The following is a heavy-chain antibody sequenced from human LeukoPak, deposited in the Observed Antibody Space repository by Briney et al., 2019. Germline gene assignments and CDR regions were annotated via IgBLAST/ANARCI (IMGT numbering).Heavy chain of an antibody. Sequence: SETLSLTCTVSGGSISSSSYYWGWIRQPPGKGLEWIGSIYYSGSTYYNPSLKSRVTISVDTSKNQFSLKLSSVTAADTAVYYCARLTLIVFPLTHGSDAFDIWGQGTMVTVSS. CDR1: GGSISSSSYY. CDR2: IYYSGST. J-gene: IGHJ3*02. D-gene: IGHD2-8*01. CDR3: ARLTLIVFPLTHGSDAFDI. V-gene: IGHV4-39*01.